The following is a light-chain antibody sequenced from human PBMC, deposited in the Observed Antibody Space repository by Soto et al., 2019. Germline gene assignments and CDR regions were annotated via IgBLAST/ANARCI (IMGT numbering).Light chain of an antibody. V-gene: IGLV2-14*01. CDR2: DVS. CDR1: SSDVGGSNY. J-gene: IGLJ1*01. Sequence: QSALTQPASVSGSPGQSITISCTGTSSDVGGSNYVSWYQQHPGKAPKLIISDVSYRPSGVSNRFSGSKSGNTASLTISGLQVEDEADYYCSSYRSSSTYVFGTGTKLTVL. CDR3: SSYRSSSTYV.